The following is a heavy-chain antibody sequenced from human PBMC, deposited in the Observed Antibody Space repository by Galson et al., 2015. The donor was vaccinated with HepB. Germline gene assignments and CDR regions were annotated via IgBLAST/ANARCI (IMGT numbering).Heavy chain of an antibody. D-gene: IGHD3-22*01. CDR3: AREGGVVVLDYYYGKDV. J-gene: IGHJ6*02. Sequence: SLRLSCAASGFIFSTYNMNWVRQAPGKGLEWVSSITSSSSYREYADSVKGRFTISRDNAKNSLYLQMNSLRAEDTAVYYCAREGGVVVLDYYYGKDVWGQGTTVTVSS. CDR2: ITSSSSYR. CDR1: GFIFSTYN. V-gene: IGHV3-21*01.